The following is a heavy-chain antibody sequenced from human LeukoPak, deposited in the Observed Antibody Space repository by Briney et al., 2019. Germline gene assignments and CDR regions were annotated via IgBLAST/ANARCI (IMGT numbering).Heavy chain of an antibody. CDR3: AKEAGSGSFYHFNY. Sequence: GGSLRLSCAASGFTFDDYAMHWVRQAPGRGLEWVSSISWNSGTIVYADSVRGRFTISSDNAKNSLYLQMNNLRAEDTALYYCAKEAGSGSFYHFNYWGQGTLVTVSS. D-gene: IGHD3-10*01. V-gene: IGHV3-9*01. CDR1: GFTFDDYA. J-gene: IGHJ4*02. CDR2: ISWNSGTI.